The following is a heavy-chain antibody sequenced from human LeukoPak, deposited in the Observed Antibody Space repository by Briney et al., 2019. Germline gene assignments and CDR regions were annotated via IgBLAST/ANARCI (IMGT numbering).Heavy chain of an antibody. J-gene: IGHJ5*02. CDR2: INPSGGST. CDR3: AREAVTIFGLVRTQTTKRPHRFDP. CDR1: GYTFTSYY. V-gene: IGHV1-46*03. D-gene: IGHD3-3*01. Sequence: ASVKVSCKASGYTFTSYYMHWVRQAPGQGLEWMGIINPSGGSTSYAQKFQGRVTMTRDMSTSTAYMELSSLRSEDTAVYYCAREAVTIFGLVRTQTTKRPHRFDPWGQGTLVTVSS.